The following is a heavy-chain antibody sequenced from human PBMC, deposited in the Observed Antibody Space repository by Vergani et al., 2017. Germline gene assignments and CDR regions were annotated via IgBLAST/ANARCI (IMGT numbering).Heavy chain of an antibody. D-gene: IGHD6-13*01. J-gene: IGHJ5*02. CDR3: ARDLGSSWYGLSNWFDP. CDR2: ISSSSSYI. CDR1: GFTFSSYS. V-gene: IGHV3-21*01. Sequence: EVQLVESGGGLVKPGGSLRLSCAASGFTFSSYSMNWVRQAPGKGLEWVSSISSSSSYIYYADSVKGRFTISRDNAKNSLYLQMNSLRAEDTAVYYCARDLGSSWYGLSNWFDPWGQGTLVTVSS.